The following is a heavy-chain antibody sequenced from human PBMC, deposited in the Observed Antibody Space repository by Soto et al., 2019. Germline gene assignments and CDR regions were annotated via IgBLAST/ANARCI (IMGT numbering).Heavy chain of an antibody. J-gene: IGHJ6*02. CDR1: GFTFSTYS. CDR2: ISSSSSYI. D-gene: IGHD3-22*01. Sequence: EVQLVESGGGLVKPGGSLRLSCAASGFTFSTYSMNWVRQAPGKGLEWVSSISSSSSYIYYADSVKGRFTISRDNAKNSLYLQINSLRAEDRAVYYCARYDSSGYYWPYYYYGMDVWGQGTTVTVSS. CDR3: ARYDSSGYYWPYYYYGMDV. V-gene: IGHV3-21*06.